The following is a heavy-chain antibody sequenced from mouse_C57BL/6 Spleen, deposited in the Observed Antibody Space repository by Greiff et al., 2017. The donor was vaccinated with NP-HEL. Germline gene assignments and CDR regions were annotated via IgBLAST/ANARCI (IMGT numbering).Heavy chain of an antibody. V-gene: IGHV5-4*01. CDR1: GFTFSSYA. J-gene: IGHJ2*01. D-gene: IGHD1-1*01. Sequence: EVQGVESGGGLVKPGGSLKLSCAASGFTFSSYAMSWVRQTPEKRLEWVATISDGGSYTYYPDNVKGRFTISRDNAKNNLYQQMSHLKSEDTAMYYCARDEGTTVVAHFDYWGQGTTLTVSS. CDR3: ARDEGTTVVAHFDY. CDR2: ISDGGSYT.